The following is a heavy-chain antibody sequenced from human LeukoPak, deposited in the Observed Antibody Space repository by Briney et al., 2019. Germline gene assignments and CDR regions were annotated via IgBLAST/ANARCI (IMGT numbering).Heavy chain of an antibody. D-gene: IGHD3-3*01. J-gene: IGHJ5*02. CDR2: IYYSGST. Sequence: ESSETLSLTCTVSGGSISSYYWSWIRQPPGKGLEWIGYIYYSGSTNYNPSLKSRVTISVDTSKNQFSLKLSSVTAADTAVYYCARDWDEAPDFWSGYNWFDPWGQGTLVTVSS. CDR1: GGSISSYY. V-gene: IGHV4-59*12. CDR3: ARDWDEAPDFWSGYNWFDP.